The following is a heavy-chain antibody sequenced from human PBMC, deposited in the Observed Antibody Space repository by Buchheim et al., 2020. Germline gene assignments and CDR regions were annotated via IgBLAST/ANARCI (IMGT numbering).Heavy chain of an antibody. V-gene: IGHV1-8*01. Sequence: QVQLVQSGAKVKKPGASVKVSCKASGYTFTSYDINWVRQATGQGLEWMGWMNPNSGNTGYAQKFQGRVTMTRNTSISTASMELSSLRSEDTAVYYCARGGFGSSGWRYYYYYYGMDVWGQGTT. CDR3: ARGGFGSSGWRYYYYYYGMDV. CDR1: GYTFTSYD. D-gene: IGHD6-19*01. J-gene: IGHJ6*02. CDR2: MNPNSGNT.